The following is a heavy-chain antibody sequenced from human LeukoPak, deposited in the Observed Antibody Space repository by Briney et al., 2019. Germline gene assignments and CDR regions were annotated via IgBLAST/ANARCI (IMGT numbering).Heavy chain of an antibody. CDR3: ARHGSGCFDY. CDR1: GFTFSSYG. Sequence: GSLILSCAASGFTFSSYGMHWVRQAPGKGLEWVAVISYDGSNKYYADSVKGRFTISRDNSKNTLYLQMNSLRAEDTAVYYCARHGSGCFDYWGQGTLVTVSS. D-gene: IGHD6-19*01. V-gene: IGHV3-30*03. J-gene: IGHJ4*02. CDR2: ISYDGSNK.